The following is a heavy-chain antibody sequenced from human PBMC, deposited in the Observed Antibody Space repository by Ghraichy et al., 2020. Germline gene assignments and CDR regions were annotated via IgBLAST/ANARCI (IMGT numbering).Heavy chain of an antibody. CDR1: GFTFSIYS. J-gene: IGHJ4*02. CDR2: ISGSSSPI. Sequence: LSLTCAASGFTFSIYSMNWVRQAPGKGLEWVSYISGSSSPIYYADSVKGRFTMSRDNAKNALYLQMNSLRDDDTAVYYCVRDGGSGWDYWGQGTLVTVSS. D-gene: IGHD6-19*01. V-gene: IGHV3-48*02. CDR3: VRDGGSGWDY.